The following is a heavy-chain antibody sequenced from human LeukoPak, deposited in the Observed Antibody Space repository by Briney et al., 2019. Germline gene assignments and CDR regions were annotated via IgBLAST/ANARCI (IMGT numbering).Heavy chain of an antibody. CDR1: GFTVSSNY. CDR2: IYSGGST. Sequence: GGSLRLSCAASGFTVSSNYMSWVRQAPGKGLEWVSVIYSGGSTYYADSVKGRFTISSDNSKNTLYLQMNSLRAEDTAVYYCARVGLIAAAADYWGQGTLVTVSS. D-gene: IGHD6-13*01. CDR3: ARVGLIAAAADY. J-gene: IGHJ4*02. V-gene: IGHV3-66*01.